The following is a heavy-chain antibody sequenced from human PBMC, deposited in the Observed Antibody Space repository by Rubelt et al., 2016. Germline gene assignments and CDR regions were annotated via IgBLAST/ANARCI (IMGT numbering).Heavy chain of an antibody. CDR1: GFTFNRYI. Sequence: GFTFNRYIMNWVRQAPGKGLEWVALILHDGSDKYYADSVKGRFTISRDNSKNTLFLQMNSLRAEDTAVYYCAKAVATIYYYYYGMDVWGQGTTVTVSS. CDR2: ILHDGSDK. CDR3: AKAVATIYYYYYGMDV. D-gene: IGHD5-24*01. V-gene: IGHV3-30*18. J-gene: IGHJ6*02.